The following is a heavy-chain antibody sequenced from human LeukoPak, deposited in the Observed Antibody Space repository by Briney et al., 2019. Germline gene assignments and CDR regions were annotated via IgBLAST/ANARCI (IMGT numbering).Heavy chain of an antibody. D-gene: IGHD1-26*01. V-gene: IGHV3-53*01. J-gene: IGHJ4*02. Sequence: PGGSLRLSCAASGLSVSTHYMSWVRQAPGKGLEWVSVIYNTVRTYYADSVKGRFTISIDNSKNTLFLQMNSLRADDTAVYYCARVRDGVYSGSYFDYWGQGTLATVSS. CDR2: IYNTVRT. CDR1: GLSVSTHY. CDR3: ARVRDGVYSGSYFDY.